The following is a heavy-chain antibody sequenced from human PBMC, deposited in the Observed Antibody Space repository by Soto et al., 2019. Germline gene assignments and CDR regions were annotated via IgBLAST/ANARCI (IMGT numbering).Heavy chain of an antibody. CDR3: ARGPPYCGGDCYRITPFDY. CDR1: GGSISSGGYY. V-gene: IGHV4-31*03. Sequence: SETLSLTCTVSGGSISSGGYYWSWIRQHPGKGLEWIGYIYYSGSTYYNPSLKSRVTISVDTSKNQCSLKLSSVTAADTAAYYCARGPPYCGGDCYRITPFDYWGQGTLVTSPQ. CDR2: IYYSGST. D-gene: IGHD2-21*02. J-gene: IGHJ4*02.